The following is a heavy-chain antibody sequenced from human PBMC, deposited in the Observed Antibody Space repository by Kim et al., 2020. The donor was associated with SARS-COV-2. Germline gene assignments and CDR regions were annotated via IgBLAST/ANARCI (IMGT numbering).Heavy chain of an antibody. V-gene: IGHV3-43*01. CDR3: AKDIGVTTNYYFYYYMDV. Sequence: KGRFTISRDNSKNSLYLQMNSLRTEDTALYYCAKDIGVTTNYYFYYYMDVWGKGTTVTVS. J-gene: IGHJ6*03. D-gene: IGHD1-1*01.